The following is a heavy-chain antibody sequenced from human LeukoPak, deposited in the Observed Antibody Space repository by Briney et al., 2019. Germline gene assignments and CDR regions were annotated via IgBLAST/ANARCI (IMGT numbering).Heavy chain of an antibody. Sequence: GGSLRLSCAASGFTFSNYAMHWVRQAPGKGLEWVAVISYDGSNKYYADSVKGRFTISRDNSKNTLYLQMNSLRVEDTAVYYCAEEVGDTFPTFDSRGQGTLVTVSS. CDR2: ISYDGSNK. CDR1: GFTFSNYA. CDR3: AEEVGDTFPTFDS. J-gene: IGHJ4*02. D-gene: IGHD1-26*01. V-gene: IGHV3-30-3*01.